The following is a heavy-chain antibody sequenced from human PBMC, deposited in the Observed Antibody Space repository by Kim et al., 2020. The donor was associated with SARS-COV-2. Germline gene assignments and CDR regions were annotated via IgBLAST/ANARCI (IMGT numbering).Heavy chain of an antibody. J-gene: IGHJ3*02. V-gene: IGHV3-30*02. D-gene: IGHD3-16*01. CDR3: AKDLSICVWGRVDAFDI. Sequence: VKGRVTISRENSKDRLYLQMKSVRAGDTAVYYCAKDLSICVWGRVDAFDIWGQGTMVTVSS.